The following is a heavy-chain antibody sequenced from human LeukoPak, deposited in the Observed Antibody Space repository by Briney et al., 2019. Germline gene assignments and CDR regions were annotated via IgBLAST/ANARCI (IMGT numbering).Heavy chain of an antibody. CDR1: GDSINTYY. J-gene: IGHJ6*03. D-gene: IGHD3-10*01. V-gene: IGHV4-59*08. CDR2: IYYLGST. Sequence: SETLSLTCTVSGDSINTYYWSWIRQPPGKGLEWIGYIYYLGSTNYNPSLKSRVTMSVDTSNNQFSLSLSSVTAADTAMYFCARTYYYGAGRYFLDLWGKGNTVTVSS. CDR3: ARTYYYGAGRYFLDL.